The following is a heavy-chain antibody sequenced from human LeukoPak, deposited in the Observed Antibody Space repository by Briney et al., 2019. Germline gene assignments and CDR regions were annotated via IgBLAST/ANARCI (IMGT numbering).Heavy chain of an antibody. CDR3: ARSNIGLAHAWFDP. J-gene: IGHJ5*02. D-gene: IGHD3-16*01. Sequence: SETLSLTCTVSGGSISSSSYYWGWIRQPPGKGLEWIGSIYYSGSTYYNPSLKSRVTISVDTSKNQFSLKLSSVTAADTAVYYCARSNIGLAHAWFDPWGQGTLVTLSS. CDR2: IYYSGST. CDR1: GGSISSSSYY. V-gene: IGHV4-39*01.